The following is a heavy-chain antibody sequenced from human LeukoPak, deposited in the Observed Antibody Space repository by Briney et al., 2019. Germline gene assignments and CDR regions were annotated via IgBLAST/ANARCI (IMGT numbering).Heavy chain of an antibody. V-gene: IGHV4-39*07. CDR2: IYYSGST. Sequence: SETLSLTCTVSGGSISSSSYYWGWIRQPPGKGLEWIGSIYYSGSTNYNPSLKSRVTISVDTSKTQFSLKLSSVTAADTAVYYCARVKLASPAQPSFGVVTIFDYWGQGTLVTVSS. CDR1: GGSISSSSYY. D-gene: IGHD3-3*01. CDR3: ARVKLASPAQPSFGVVTIFDY. J-gene: IGHJ4*02.